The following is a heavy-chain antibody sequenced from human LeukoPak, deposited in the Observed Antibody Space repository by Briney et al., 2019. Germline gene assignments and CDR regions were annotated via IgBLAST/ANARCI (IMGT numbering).Heavy chain of an antibody. J-gene: IGHJ5*02. V-gene: IGHV4-34*01. Sequence: SETLSLTCTVSGGSISSYYWSWIRQPPGKGLEWIGEINHSGSTNYNPSPKSRVTISVDTSKNQFSLKLSSVTAADTAVYYCARRRHFNWFDPWGQGTLVTVSS. CDR3: ARRRHFNWFDP. D-gene: IGHD3-3*02. CDR1: GGSISSYY. CDR2: INHSGST.